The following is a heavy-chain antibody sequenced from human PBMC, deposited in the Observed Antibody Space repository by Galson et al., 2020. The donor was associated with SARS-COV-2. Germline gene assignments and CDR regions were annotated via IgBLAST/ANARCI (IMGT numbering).Heavy chain of an antibody. J-gene: IGHJ6*02. CDR3: RVVPAAPNYYYYGMDV. D-gene: IGHD2-2*01. Sequence: ASVKVSCKVSGYTLTALSMHWVRQAPGKGLEWMGGFDPEDGETIYAQKFQGRVTMTEDTSTDTAYMELSSLRSEDTAVYYCRVVPAAPNYYYYGMDVGGQGTTVTVSS. CDR1: GYTLTALS. CDR2: FDPEDGET. V-gene: IGHV1-24*01.